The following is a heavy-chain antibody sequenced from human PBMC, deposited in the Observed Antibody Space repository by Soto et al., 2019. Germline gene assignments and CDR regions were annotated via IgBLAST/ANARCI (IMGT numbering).Heavy chain of an antibody. CDR1: GGSIGSGGYS. CDR2: IYPTGST. Sequence: QVQLQESGSGLVKPSQTLSLTCTVSGGSIGSGGYSWGWVRQPPGKGLEWIGCIYPTGSTYYNPSLRGRVTLLVDLPNHQFSLRLTSVTAADTAVYYCAREGSFGSWTPWNFDPWGQGTLVTVSS. J-gene: IGHJ5*02. D-gene: IGHD3-10*01. V-gene: IGHV4-30-2*01. CDR3: AREGSFGSWTPWNFDP.